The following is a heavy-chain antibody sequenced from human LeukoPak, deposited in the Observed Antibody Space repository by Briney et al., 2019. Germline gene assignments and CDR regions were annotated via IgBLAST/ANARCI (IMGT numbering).Heavy chain of an antibody. Sequence: SETLSLTCTVSGGSISSYYWSWIRQPPGKGLEWIGYIYYSGSTNYNPSLTSRVTMSVDTSRNQFSLKLSSVTAADTAVYYCARVEGYSYGTGDYFDYWGQGTLVTVSS. D-gene: IGHD5-18*01. V-gene: IGHV4-59*12. CDR2: IYYSGST. J-gene: IGHJ4*02. CDR1: GGSISSYY. CDR3: ARVEGYSYGTGDYFDY.